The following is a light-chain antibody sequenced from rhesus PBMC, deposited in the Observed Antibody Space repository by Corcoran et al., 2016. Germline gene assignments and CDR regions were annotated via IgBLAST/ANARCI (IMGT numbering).Light chain of an antibody. CDR1: QGISSW. CDR2: EAS. Sequence: DIQMTQSPSSLSASVGDKVTITCRASQGISSWLAWYQQKPGKVPKLLIYEASSLQRGVPSRFSGSGSGTDFTLAISSLQPEDFATYYCLQYSSSPLTFGGGTKVELK. J-gene: IGKJ4*01. V-gene: IGKV1-22*01. CDR3: LQYSSSPLT.